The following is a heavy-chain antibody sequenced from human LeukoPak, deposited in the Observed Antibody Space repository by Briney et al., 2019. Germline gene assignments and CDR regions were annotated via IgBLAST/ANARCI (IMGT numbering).Heavy chain of an antibody. V-gene: IGHV3-7*01. J-gene: IGHJ4*02. Sequence: GGSLRLSCAASGFSFNSYWMTWVRQAPGRGLEWVANINPAGSDTYYVDPVKGRFTISRDNAKKLVYLQMNSLRAEDTAVYSCGRFGYVAAVDLWGQGTLVTVSS. CDR2: INPAGSDT. D-gene: IGHD2-15*01. CDR3: GRFGYVAAVDL. CDR1: GFSFNSYW.